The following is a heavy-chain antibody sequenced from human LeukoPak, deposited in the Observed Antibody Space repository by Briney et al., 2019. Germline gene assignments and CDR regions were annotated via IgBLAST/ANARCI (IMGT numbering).Heavy chain of an antibody. CDR3: ARALWGYNYGIDY. CDR2: IYTSGST. D-gene: IGHD5-18*01. CDR1: GGSISSGSYY. V-gene: IGHV4-61*02. J-gene: IGHJ4*02. Sequence: SETLSLTCTVSGGSISSGSYYWSWIRQPAGKGLEWIGRIYTSGSTNYNPSLKSRVTISVDTSKNQFSLKLTSVTAADTAVYYCARALWGYNYGIDYWGQGTLVTVSS.